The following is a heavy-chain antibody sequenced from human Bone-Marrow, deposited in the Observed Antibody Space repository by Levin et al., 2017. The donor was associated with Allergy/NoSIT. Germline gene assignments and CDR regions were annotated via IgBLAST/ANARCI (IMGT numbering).Heavy chain of an antibody. CDR1: GGSISSDGFY. V-gene: IGHV4-30-4*01. Sequence: SCTVSGGSISSDGFYWSWVRQPPGKSPEWIGYIDHHETTYFNPSLESRVTISIDTSKNKFSLRLRGVTAADTAVYYCARVGYGLGSYHTFDTWGRGTLVTVSS. D-gene: IGHD3-10*01. J-gene: IGHJ5*02. CDR3: ARVGYGLGSYHTFDT. CDR2: IDHHETT.